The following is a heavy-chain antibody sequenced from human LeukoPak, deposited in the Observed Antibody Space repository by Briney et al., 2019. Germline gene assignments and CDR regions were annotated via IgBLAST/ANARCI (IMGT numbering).Heavy chain of an antibody. CDR1: GYNFSPYW. J-gene: IGHJ4*02. V-gene: IGHV3-7*03. CDR2: IKQGGSEI. Sequence: GGSLRLSCVASGYNFSPYWMSWVRQTPGKGLEWVANIKQGGSEIYYVDSVKGRFTISRDDAKNSVYLQMNSLRAEDTAVYYCARKSRSSWPYYFDYWGQGTLVTVSS. D-gene: IGHD6-13*01. CDR3: ARKSRSSWPYYFDY.